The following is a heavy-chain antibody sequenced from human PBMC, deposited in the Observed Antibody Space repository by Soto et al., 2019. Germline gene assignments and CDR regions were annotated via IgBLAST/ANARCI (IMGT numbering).Heavy chain of an antibody. Sequence: QLQLQESGSGLVKPSQTLSLTCAVSGGSISSGGYSWSWIRQPPGKGLEWVGYIYHSGSTYYNPSLKSRVTISVHRSKHQFSLKLSSVTAADTAVYYCAREPFDSGYYYCMDVWGRGTTGTVSS. CDR1: GGSISSGGYS. D-gene: IGHD3-9*01. CDR3: AREPFDSGYYYCMDV. J-gene: IGHJ6*02. V-gene: IGHV4-30-2*01. CDR2: IYHSGST.